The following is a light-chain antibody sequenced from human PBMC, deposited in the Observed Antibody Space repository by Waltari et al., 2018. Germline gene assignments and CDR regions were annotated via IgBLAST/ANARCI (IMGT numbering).Light chain of an antibody. V-gene: IGLV2-14*02. Sequence: QSALTQPASVSGSPGQSITISCTGTSSDFGSYNLVSWYQQHPGKAPKLMIFDVTERPSGVSFRFSGSKSGNTASLTISGLQADDEADYYCSSYTSSSTPLFGGGTRVTVL. CDR3: SSYTSSSTPL. CDR1: SSDFGSYNL. CDR2: DVT. J-gene: IGLJ2*01.